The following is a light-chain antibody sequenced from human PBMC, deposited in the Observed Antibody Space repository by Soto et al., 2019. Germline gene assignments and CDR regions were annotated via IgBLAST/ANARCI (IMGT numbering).Light chain of an antibody. Sequence: EIVLTQSPATLSLSPGERATLSCRASQSVGTYLAWYQQKPGQPPRLLLYDASNKATGIPARFSGSGSGTDFTLTNSSLEPEDFAIYYCQQRSNWPPITFGQGTRLEIK. V-gene: IGKV3-11*01. CDR3: QQRSNWPPIT. J-gene: IGKJ5*01. CDR2: DAS. CDR1: QSVGTY.